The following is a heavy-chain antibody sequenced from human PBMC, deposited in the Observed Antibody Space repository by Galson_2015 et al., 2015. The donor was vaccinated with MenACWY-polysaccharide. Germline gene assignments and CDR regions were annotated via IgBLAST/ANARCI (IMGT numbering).Heavy chain of an antibody. CDR2: IFHSGTT. CDR3: ARVEKYSGSFYILY. D-gene: IGHD1-26*01. J-gene: IGHJ4*02. CDR1: GYSISSGYY. Sequence: LSLTCAVSGYSISSGYYWGWIRQPPGKGLEWIASIFHSGTTYYNPSLKSRVTISVDTSKNQFSLKLSSVTAADTAVYYCARVEKYSGSFYILYWGQGTLVTVSA. V-gene: IGHV4-38-2*01.